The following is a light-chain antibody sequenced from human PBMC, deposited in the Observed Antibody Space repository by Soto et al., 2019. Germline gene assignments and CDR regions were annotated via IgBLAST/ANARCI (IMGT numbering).Light chain of an antibody. J-gene: IGLJ1*01. Sequence: QSVLTQPASVSGSPGQSITISCTGTSSDIGAYNYVSWYQQHPGKAPKLIIYEVSHRPSGVSTRFSGSKSGLTASLTISGLQAEDEADYYCCSYASSSSDVFGTGTKVTVL. CDR2: EVS. CDR3: CSYASSSSDV. CDR1: SSDIGAYNY. V-gene: IGLV2-14*01.